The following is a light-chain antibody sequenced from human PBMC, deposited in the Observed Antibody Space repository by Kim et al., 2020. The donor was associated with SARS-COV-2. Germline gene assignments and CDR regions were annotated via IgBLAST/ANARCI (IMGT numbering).Light chain of an antibody. CDR3: QQHGSYPWT. J-gene: IGKJ1*01. V-gene: IGKV1-5*03. CDR2: KAS. CDR1: QSISSW. Sequence: DIQMTQSPSTLSASVGDRVTITCRASQSISSWLAWYQQKPGKAPKLLMYKASTLESGVPSRFSGSGSGTEFTLTIRSLQPDDFATYHYQQHGSYPWTFGQGTKVDIK.